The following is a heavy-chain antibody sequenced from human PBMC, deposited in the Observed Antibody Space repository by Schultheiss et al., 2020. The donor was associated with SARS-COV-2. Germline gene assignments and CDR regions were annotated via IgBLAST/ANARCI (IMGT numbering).Heavy chain of an antibody. CDR2: IYHSGST. CDR3: ARYYYDSSGYGGYYYYYMDV. CDR1: GGSFSGYY. J-gene: IGHJ6*03. D-gene: IGHD3-22*01. Sequence: SETLSLTCAVYGGSFSGYYWSWIRQPPGKGLEWIGSIYHSGSTYYNPSLKSRVTISVDTSKNQFSLKLSSVTAADTAVYYCARYYYDSSGYGGYYYYYMDVWGKGTTVTVSS. V-gene: IGHV4-34*01.